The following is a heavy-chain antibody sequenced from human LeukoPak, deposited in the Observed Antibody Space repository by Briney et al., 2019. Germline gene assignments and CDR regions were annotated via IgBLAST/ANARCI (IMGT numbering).Heavy chain of an antibody. V-gene: IGHV4-61*05. J-gene: IGHJ6*03. CDR1: GGSISSNSYY. D-gene: IGHD6-19*01. CDR3: ARGSNEGSGWYFSPVYYYYYMDV. CDR2: IYYSGST. Sequence: SETLSLTCAVSGGSISSNSYYWGWIRQPPGKGLEWIGYIYYSGSTNYNPSLKSRVTISVDTSKNQFSLKLSSVTAADTAVYYCARGSNEGSGWYFSPVYYYYYMDVWGKGTTVTVSS.